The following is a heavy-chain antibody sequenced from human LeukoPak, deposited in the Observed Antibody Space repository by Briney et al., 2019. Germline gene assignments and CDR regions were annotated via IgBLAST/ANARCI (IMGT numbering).Heavy chain of an antibody. CDR3: ASSPAYSSSWYAIDT. CDR1: GVIFSNYD. CDR2: IGTAGDT. Sequence: GGSLRLSCAASGVIFSNYDMHWVRQAAGKGLEWVSGIGTAGDTYYPGSVKGRFTISRENAKNSLYLHMNSLSAGDTAMYYCASSPAYSSSWYAIDTWGQGTLVTVSS. D-gene: IGHD6-13*01. V-gene: IGHV3-13*01. J-gene: IGHJ5*02.